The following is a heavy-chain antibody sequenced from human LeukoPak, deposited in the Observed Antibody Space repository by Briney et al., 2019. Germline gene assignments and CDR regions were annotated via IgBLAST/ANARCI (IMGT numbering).Heavy chain of an antibody. Sequence: SETLSLTCTVSGGSISSYYWNWIRQPPGKELEWIGYMYYSGNTNYNPSLKSRVTMSVDTSKNQFSLKLSSVTAADTAIYYVASRIAVLAGNYFDYWGQGTLVTVSS. D-gene: IGHD2-2*01. V-gene: IGHV4-59*01. CDR2: MYYSGNT. CDR1: GGSISSYY. CDR3: ASRIAVLAGNYFDY. J-gene: IGHJ4*02.